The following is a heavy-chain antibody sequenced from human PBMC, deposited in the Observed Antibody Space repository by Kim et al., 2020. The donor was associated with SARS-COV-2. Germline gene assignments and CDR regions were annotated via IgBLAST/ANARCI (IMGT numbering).Heavy chain of an antibody. V-gene: IGHV3-21*01. J-gene: IGHJ4*02. Sequence: GGSLRLSCAASGFTFSTYSMNWVRLAPGKGLEWVSSITGSGSYMYYADSVKGRFTISRDNAKNSLYLQMNSLRVEDTAVYYCARDNVVRDGYNKIGYWGQGTLVTVSS. CDR2: ITGSGSYM. CDR3: ARDNVVRDGYNKIGY. CDR1: GFTFSTYS. D-gene: IGHD5-12*01.